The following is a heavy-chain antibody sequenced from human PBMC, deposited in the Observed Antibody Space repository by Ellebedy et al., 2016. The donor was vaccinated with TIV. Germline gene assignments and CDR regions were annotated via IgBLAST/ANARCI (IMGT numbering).Heavy chain of an antibody. J-gene: IGHJ2*01. Sequence: PGGSLRLSCAASGFTFSRYWMHWVRHAPGKGLEWVSRIYTDGSSTNYADSVKGRFTISRDNAKNTLYLQMNSLRAEDTAVYYCARDDDHKSGYDPYYYFDLWGRGTLVTVSS. CDR1: GFTFSRYW. CDR2: IYTDGSST. D-gene: IGHD5-12*01. V-gene: IGHV3-74*01. CDR3: ARDDDHKSGYDPYYYFDL.